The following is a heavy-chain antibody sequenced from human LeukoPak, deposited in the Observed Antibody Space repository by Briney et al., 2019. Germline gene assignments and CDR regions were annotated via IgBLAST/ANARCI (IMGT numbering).Heavy chain of an antibody. Sequence: GGSLRLSCAASGFTFSSYWMSWVRQAPGKGLEWVANIKQDGSEKYYVDSVKGRFTISRDNAKNSLYLQMNSLRAEDTAVYYCAREQDSSSWYEDAFDIWGQGTMVTVSS. J-gene: IGHJ3*02. CDR3: AREQDSSSWYEDAFDI. V-gene: IGHV3-7*01. CDR1: GFTFSSYW. D-gene: IGHD6-13*01. CDR2: IKQDGSEK.